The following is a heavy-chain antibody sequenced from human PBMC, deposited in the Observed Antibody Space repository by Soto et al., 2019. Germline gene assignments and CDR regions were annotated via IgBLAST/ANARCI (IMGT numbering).Heavy chain of an antibody. CDR3: AREVKVPAAADAFDI. D-gene: IGHD2-2*01. CDR2: IDYRGTT. CDR1: GVSISNGNYY. V-gene: IGHV4-31*03. Sequence: PSETLSLTCTVSGVSISNGNYYWSWIRQHPEKGLEWIGYIDYRGTTHYNPSLESRVTISVDTSNNQFSLNLSSVTAADTAVYYCAREVKVPAAADAFDIWGQGTMVTVSS. J-gene: IGHJ3*02.